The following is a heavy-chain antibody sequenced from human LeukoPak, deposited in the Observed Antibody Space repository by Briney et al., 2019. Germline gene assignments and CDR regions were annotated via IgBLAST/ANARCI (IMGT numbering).Heavy chain of an antibody. CDR2: IKKDGSEK. CDR3: ARDWRAMTVAY. CDR1: GFTFSSYG. V-gene: IGHV3-7*01. D-gene: IGHD2-21*02. Sequence: GRSLRLSCAASGFTFSSYGMHWVRQAPGKGLEWVASIKKDGSEKYYVDSVKGRFIISRDDAKKSVYLQMNSLRAEDTAVYYCARDWRAMTVAYWGQGTLVTVFS. J-gene: IGHJ4*02.